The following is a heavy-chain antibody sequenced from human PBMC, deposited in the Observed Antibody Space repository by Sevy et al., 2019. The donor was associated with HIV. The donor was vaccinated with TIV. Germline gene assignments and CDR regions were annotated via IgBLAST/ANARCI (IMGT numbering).Heavy chain of an antibody. J-gene: IGHJ4*02. CDR1: GFTFNAYG. CDR3: ARDPWSDRYSPGRY. Sequence: GGSLRLSCEASGFTFNAYGMHWVRLAPGKGLEWVAVTSFDGNVKYYADSVKGRFTISRDNSKNTLHLQMNSLRPEDTAVYYCARDPWSDRYSPGRYWGQGTTVTVSS. D-gene: IGHD3-16*02. CDR2: TSFDGNVK. V-gene: IGHV3-30*03.